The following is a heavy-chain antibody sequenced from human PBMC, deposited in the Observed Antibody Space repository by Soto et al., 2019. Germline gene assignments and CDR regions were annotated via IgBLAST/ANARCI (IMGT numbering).Heavy chain of an antibody. CDR2: ISDSSGTI. Sequence: EVQLVQSGGGLVQPGGSLRLSCAASGFTFNSHTMNWVRQAPGKGLEWLSYISDSSGTIYYADSVQGRFTVSRDNAKNSLYLQMNSLRAGDTAVYYCTRELGATGYWGQGTLVTVSA. J-gene: IGHJ4*02. V-gene: IGHV3-48*04. CDR3: TRELGATGY. CDR1: GFTFNSHT. D-gene: IGHD1-26*01.